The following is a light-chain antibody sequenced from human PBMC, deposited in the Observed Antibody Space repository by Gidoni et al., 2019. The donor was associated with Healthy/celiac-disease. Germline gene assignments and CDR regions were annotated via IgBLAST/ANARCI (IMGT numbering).Light chain of an antibody. V-gene: IGKV3-11*01. J-gene: IGKJ5*01. CDR1: QSVSSY. Sequence: EIVCTQCPATLCLSPGESATLACRASQSVSSYLAWYQHKPGQAPRLLIYAASNRATGIPARFSCSGYGTDFTLTICSLELGYFAVYYCQQRSNWITLGQXTRPEIK. CDR2: AAS. CDR3: QQRSNWIT.